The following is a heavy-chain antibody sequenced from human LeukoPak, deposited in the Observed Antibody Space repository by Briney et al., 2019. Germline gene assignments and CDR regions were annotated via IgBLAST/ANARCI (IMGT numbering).Heavy chain of an antibody. D-gene: IGHD3-3*01. J-gene: IGHJ5*02. Sequence: ASVKGSCKASGYTFTGHYIHWVRQAPGQGLEWMGRIIPNSGGTKYAQKFQGRVTMTRDTSISTAYMELSRLRSDDTAVYYCARERTISANWFDPWGQGTLVTVSS. CDR1: GYTFTGHY. CDR2: IIPNSGGT. CDR3: ARERTISANWFDP. V-gene: IGHV1-2*06.